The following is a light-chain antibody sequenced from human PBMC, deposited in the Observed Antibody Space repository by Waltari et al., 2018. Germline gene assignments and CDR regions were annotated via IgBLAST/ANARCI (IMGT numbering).Light chain of an antibody. Sequence: VLTQSPGTLSLSPGERATLSCRASQRVANNYLAWYQQRPGQAPRLLIYAASSRATAIPDRFSGSVSGTEFTLTISRLEPEDSAVYYCHQYGLSARTFGQGTKVEI. V-gene: IGKV3-20*01. J-gene: IGKJ1*01. CDR1: QRVANNY. CDR3: HQYGLSART. CDR2: AAS.